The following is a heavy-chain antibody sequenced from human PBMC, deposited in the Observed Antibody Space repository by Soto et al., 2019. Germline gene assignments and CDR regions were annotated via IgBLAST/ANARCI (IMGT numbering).Heavy chain of an antibody. CDR3: AKDPRMYYYDSSGYYYGGLDY. CDR2: ISGSGGST. Sequence: GGFLRLSCAASWFTLSSYAISWVRPAPGKGVGWGSAISGSGGSTYYADSVKGRFTISRDNSKNTLYLQMNSLRAEDTAVYYCAKDPRMYYYDSSGYYYGGLDYWGQGTLVTVSS. D-gene: IGHD3-22*01. J-gene: IGHJ4*02. V-gene: IGHV3-23*01. CDR1: WFTLSSYA.